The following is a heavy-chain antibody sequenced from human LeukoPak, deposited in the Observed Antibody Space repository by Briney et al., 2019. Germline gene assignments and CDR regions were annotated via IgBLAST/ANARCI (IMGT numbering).Heavy chain of an antibody. CDR3: AKDQLVRDGADAFDI. V-gene: IGHV3-30*18. CDR2: ISYDGSNK. CDR1: GFTFSSYG. D-gene: IGHD6-13*01. Sequence: QPGGSLRLSCAASGFTFSSYGMHWVRQAPGKGLEWVAVISYDGSNKYYADSVKGRFTISRDNSKNTLYLQMNSLRAEDTAVYYCAKDQLVRDGADAFDIWGQGTMVTVSS. J-gene: IGHJ3*02.